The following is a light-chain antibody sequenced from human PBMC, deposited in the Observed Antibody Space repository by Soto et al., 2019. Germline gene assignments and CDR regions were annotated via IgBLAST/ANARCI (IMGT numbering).Light chain of an antibody. CDR2: LNSDGSH. V-gene: IGLV4-69*01. J-gene: IGLJ3*02. Sequence: QPVLTQSPSASASLGASVKLTCTLSSGHSSYAIAWHQQQPKKGPRYLMKLNSDGSHSKGDGIPDRFSGSSSGAERYLTISSLQSEDEADYYCQTWGTGLLVFGGGTKLTVL. CDR3: QTWGTGLLV. CDR1: SGHSSYA.